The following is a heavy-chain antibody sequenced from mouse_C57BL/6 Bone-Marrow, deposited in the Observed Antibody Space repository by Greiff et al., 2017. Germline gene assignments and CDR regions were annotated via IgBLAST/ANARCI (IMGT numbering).Heavy chain of an antibody. CDR1: GFSLTSYG. CDR3: AKHSYYGRSYWYFDV. D-gene: IGHD1-1*01. CDR2: IWGGGST. Sequence: VQLVESGPGLVAPSQSLSITCTVSGFSLTSYGVDWVRPPPGTGLEWLGVIWGGGSTNYTSALMSRLSISKDNSKSQVFLKMNSLQTDDTAMYYCAKHSYYGRSYWYFDVGGTGTTGTGSS. V-gene: IGHV2-9*01. J-gene: IGHJ1*03.